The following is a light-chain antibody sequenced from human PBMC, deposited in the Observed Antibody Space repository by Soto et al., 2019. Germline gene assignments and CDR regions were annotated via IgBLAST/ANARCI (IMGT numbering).Light chain of an antibody. CDR3: SSFTSSSILV. CDR1: SSDVGGYNY. CDR2: AVS. Sequence: QSALTQPASVSGSPGQSITISCTGTSSDVGGYNYVSWYQQHPGKAPKLMIYAVSNRPSGVSNRFSASKSGNTASLTISGLQAEDEADYYCSSFTSSSILVFGGGTKLTV. V-gene: IGLV2-14*01. J-gene: IGLJ2*01.